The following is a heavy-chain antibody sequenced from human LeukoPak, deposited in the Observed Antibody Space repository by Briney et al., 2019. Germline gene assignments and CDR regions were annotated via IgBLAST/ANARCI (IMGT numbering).Heavy chain of an antibody. CDR3: AREPRIAARPSHYLDY. D-gene: IGHD6-6*01. J-gene: IGHJ4*02. CDR1: GGSISSGDYY. V-gene: IGHV4-30-4*08. CDR2: IYYTGST. Sequence: SQTLSLTCTVSGGSISSGDYYWNWIRQPPGKGLEWIGYIYYTGSTSYNPSLRSRITISVDTSKNQFSLNLSSVTAADTAVYYCAREPRIAARPSHYLDYWGQGTLVTVSS.